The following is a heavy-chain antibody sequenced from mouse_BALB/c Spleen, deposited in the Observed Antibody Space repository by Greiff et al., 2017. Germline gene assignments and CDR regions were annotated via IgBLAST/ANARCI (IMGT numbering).Heavy chain of an antibody. CDR3: ERDYYGSSLVAY. D-gene: IGHD1-1*01. CDR1: GFTYSSFG. Sequence: EVKVVESGGGLVQPGGSRKLSCAASGFTYSSFGMHWVRQAPEKGLEWVAYISSGSSTIYYADTVKGRFTISRDNPKNPLFLQMTSLRSEDTAMYNSERDYYGSSLVAYWGQGTLVTVSA. V-gene: IGHV5-17*02. J-gene: IGHJ3*01. CDR2: ISSGSSTI.